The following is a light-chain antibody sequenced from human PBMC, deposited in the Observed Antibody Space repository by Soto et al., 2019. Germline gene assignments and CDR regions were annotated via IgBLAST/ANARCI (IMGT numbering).Light chain of an antibody. CDR2: GAS. V-gene: IGKV3-11*01. Sequence: EFVFTQSPGTLSLSPGERATLSCRASQTVRNNYLAWYQQKPGQAPRLLIYGASNRATGIPARFSGSGSGTDFTLTISSLEPEDSAIYYCQQRNIWPPVTFGQGTRLEIK. CDR3: QQRNIWPPVT. J-gene: IGKJ5*01. CDR1: QTVRNNY.